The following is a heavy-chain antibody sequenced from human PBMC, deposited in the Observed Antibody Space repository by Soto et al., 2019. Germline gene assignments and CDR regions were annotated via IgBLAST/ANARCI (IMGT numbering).Heavy chain of an antibody. J-gene: IGHJ5*02. CDR1: GFSFSSYS. Sequence: EVQLVESGGGLVKPGGSLRLSCAASGFSFSSYSMNWVRQAPGKGLEWVSSISSNASHINYADSVKGRFTMSRDNAKKSLYLQMNSLRAEDTAVYYCARGYTGYCSGGTCYWFDPWGQGTLVTVSS. CDR2: ISSNASHI. CDR3: ARGYTGYCSGGTCYWFDP. V-gene: IGHV3-21*01. D-gene: IGHD2-15*01.